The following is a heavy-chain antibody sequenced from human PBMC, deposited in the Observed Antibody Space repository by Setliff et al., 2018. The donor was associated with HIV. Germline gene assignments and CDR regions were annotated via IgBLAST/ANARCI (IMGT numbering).Heavy chain of an antibody. Sequence: SETLSLTCAVYGGSFSGYYWSWIRQPPGKGLEWIGEINHSGSTNYNPSLQSRVTISMVASRNQFSLKVTSVTAADTAVYYCAKGAGFYGDYTFDHWGQGRQVTAPQ. D-gene: IGHD4-17*01. CDR1: GGSFSGYY. J-gene: IGHJ4*02. V-gene: IGHV4-34*01. CDR2: INHSGST. CDR3: AKGAGFYGDYTFDH.